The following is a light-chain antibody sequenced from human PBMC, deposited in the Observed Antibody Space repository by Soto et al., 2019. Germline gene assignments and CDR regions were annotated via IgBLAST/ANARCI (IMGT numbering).Light chain of an antibody. CDR3: QQYNSYSPWT. V-gene: IGKV1-5*01. CDR1: QSISSW. CDR2: DAS. Sequence: IGMTQSPATLCASVGDRVTITCRASQSISSWLAWYQQKPGKAPKLLIYDASSLESGVPSRFSGSGSGTEFTLTISSLQPDDFATYYCQQYNSYSPWTFGQGTKVDIK. J-gene: IGKJ1*01.